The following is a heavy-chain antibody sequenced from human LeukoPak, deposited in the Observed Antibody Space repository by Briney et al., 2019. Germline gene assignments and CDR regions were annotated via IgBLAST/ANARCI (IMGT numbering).Heavy chain of an antibody. CDR2: INPNNGAT. Sequence: ASVKVSCKASGYTFSDYHMHWVRQAPGQGPEWMGSINPNNGATNYAQKFQGRVTMTRDTSISTVYMDLGSLRSDDTAVYYCTREGRPANYYDWFNPWGQGTLVTVSS. V-gene: IGHV1-2*02. J-gene: IGHJ5*02. D-gene: IGHD3-10*01. CDR3: TREGRPANYYDWFNP. CDR1: GYTFSDYH.